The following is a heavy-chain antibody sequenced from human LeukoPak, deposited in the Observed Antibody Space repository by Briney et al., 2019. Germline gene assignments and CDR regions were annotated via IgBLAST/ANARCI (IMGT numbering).Heavy chain of an antibody. CDR1: GFTFGRYW. CDR3: ARVPTGYSSFTRLGGFDY. CDR2: ITTDGSGT. Sequence: PGGSLRLSCADSGFTFGRYWMHWVRQAPGKGLVWVSHITTDGSGTSYADSVKGRFTISRDNAKNTLYLQMNSLRAEDTAVYYCARVPTGYSSFTRLGGFDYWGQGTLVTVSS. J-gene: IGHJ4*02. D-gene: IGHD6-19*01. V-gene: IGHV3-74*01.